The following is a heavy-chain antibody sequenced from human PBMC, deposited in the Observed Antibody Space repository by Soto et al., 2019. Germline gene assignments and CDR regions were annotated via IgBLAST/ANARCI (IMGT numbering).Heavy chain of an antibody. J-gene: IGHJ5*02. CDR2: IIPIFGTA. CDR1: GGTFSSYA. Sequence: GASVEVSCKASGGTFSSYAISWVRQAPGQGLEWMGGIIPIFGTANYAQKFQGRVTITADESTSTAYMELSSLRSEDTAVYYCARDLWYGGYSFDPWGQGTLVPVSS. CDR3: ARDLWYGGYSFDP. V-gene: IGHV1-69*13. D-gene: IGHD5-12*01.